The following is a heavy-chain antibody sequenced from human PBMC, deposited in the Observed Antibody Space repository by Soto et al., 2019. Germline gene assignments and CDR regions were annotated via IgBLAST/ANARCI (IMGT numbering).Heavy chain of an antibody. CDR3: ARDPGQDEAMDY. CDR1: GFAFSNFG. CDR2: IWHNEKNK. J-gene: IGHJ4*02. Sequence: QVQVVESGGGVVQPGRSLRLSCATSGFAFSNFGMHWVRQVPGKGLEWVAVIWHNEKNKDYADYAKGRFTISRDNSKNLLYLEMNSLRVEDTAIYYCARDPGQDEAMDYWGQGTLVTVSS. V-gene: IGHV3-33*04.